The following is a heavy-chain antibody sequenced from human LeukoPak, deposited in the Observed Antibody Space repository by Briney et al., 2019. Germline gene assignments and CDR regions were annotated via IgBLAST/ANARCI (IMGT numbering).Heavy chain of an antibody. J-gene: IGHJ4*02. Sequence: PGRSLRLSCAASGFTFSTNSMNWFRQAPGKGLEWVSSISSDSTYIYYADSMKGRFTISRDNAKNSMYLQMNSLRAEDTAVYYCARGSITGIGDYNWGQGTLVTVSS. CDR2: ISSDSTYI. CDR1: GFTFSTNS. D-gene: IGHD1-20*01. V-gene: IGHV3-21*01. CDR3: ARGSITGIGDYN.